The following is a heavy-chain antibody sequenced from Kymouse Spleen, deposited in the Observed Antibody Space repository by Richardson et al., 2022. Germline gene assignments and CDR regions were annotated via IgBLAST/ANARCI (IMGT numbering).Heavy chain of an antibody. CDR2: INHSGST. CDR1: GGSFSGYY. CDR3: ARGNGAVADGWFDP. J-gene: IGHJ5*02. Sequence: QVQLQQWGAGLLKPSETLSLTCAVYGGSFSGYYWSWIRQPPGKGLEWIGEINHSGSTNYNPSLKSRVTISVDTSKNQFSLKLSSVTAADTAVYYCARGNGAVADGWFDPWGQGTLVTVSS. D-gene: IGHD6-19*01. V-gene: IGHV4-34*01.